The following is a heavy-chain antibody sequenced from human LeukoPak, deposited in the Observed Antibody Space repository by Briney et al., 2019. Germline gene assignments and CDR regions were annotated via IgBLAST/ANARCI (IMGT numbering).Heavy chain of an antibody. CDR3: ARDGGTMIVVVNYFDY. Sequence: GGSLRLSCAASGFTFSSYAMHWVRQAPGKGLEWVAVISYDGSNKYYADSVKGRFTISRDNSKNTLYLQMNSLRADDTAVYYCARDGGTMIVVVNYFDYWGQGTLVTVSS. CDR2: ISYDGSNK. D-gene: IGHD3-22*01. V-gene: IGHV3-30-3*01. J-gene: IGHJ4*02. CDR1: GFTFSSYA.